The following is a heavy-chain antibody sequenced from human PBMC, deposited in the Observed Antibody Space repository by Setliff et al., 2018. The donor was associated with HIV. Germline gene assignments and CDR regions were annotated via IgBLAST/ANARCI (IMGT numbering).Heavy chain of an antibody. D-gene: IGHD3-10*01. V-gene: IGHV4-61*09. CDR3: ARHDITLVRGLV. Sequence: SETLSLTCTVSGGSTSSGSYYWSWIRQPAGKGLEWIGHIYSSGSTNYNPSLKSRVTISVDTSKNLFSLKVNSVTAADTAVYYCARHDITLVRGLVWGQGTTVTVSS. CDR1: GGSTSSGSYY. CDR2: IYSSGST. J-gene: IGHJ6*02.